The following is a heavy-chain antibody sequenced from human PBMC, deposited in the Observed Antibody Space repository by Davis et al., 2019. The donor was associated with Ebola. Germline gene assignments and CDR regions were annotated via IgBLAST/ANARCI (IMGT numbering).Heavy chain of an antibody. J-gene: IGHJ4*02. CDR2: ISGSGRT. Sequence: PSETLSLTCTISGGFISSHYWNWFRQPPGKGLEWIGFISGSGRTSYNPSLKSRITISADTSKNQFSLNLSSVTAADTAVYFCARFGHGAYWGQGTLVTVSS. CDR1: GGFISSHY. V-gene: IGHV4-59*11. D-gene: IGHD3-16*01. CDR3: ARFGHGAY.